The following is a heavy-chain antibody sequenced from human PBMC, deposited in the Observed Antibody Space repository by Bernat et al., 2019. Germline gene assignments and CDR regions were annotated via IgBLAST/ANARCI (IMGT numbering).Heavy chain of an antibody. V-gene: IGHV3-30*01. D-gene: IGHD3-10*01. J-gene: IGHJ6*03. CDR2: ISHDGNNK. Sequence: QVHLVESGGGVVQPGRSLRLSCAASGFTFTSFAMHWVRQGPGKGLEWVATISHDGNNKYYADAMKGRFTISRDKSENTLYLQMNSLGAEDTDLNYCVNDESGTYSINLYYKHMDVWGIGTKVTVS. CDR1: GFTFTSFA. CDR3: VNDESGTYSINLYYKHMDV.